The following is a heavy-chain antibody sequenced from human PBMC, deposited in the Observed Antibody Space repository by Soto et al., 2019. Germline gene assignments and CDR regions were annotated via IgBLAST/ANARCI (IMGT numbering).Heavy chain of an antibody. J-gene: IGHJ6*02. Sequence: ASVKVSCKASGYTFTSYDINWVRQATGQGLEWMGWMNPNSGNTGYAQKFQGRVTMTRNTSISTAYMELSSLRSEDTAVYYCAVWGYYYYGMDVWGQGTTVTVSS. V-gene: IGHV1-8*01. D-gene: IGHD7-27*01. CDR3: AVWGYYYYGMDV. CDR2: MNPNSGNT. CDR1: GYTFTSYD.